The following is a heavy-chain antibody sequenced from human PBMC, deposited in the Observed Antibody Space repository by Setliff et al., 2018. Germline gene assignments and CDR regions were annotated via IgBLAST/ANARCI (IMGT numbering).Heavy chain of an antibody. D-gene: IGHD6-19*01. V-gene: IGHV4-38-2*02. CDR2: IYIGGSA. CDR3: AREQWLDPPGYYYMDV. J-gene: IGHJ6*03. Sequence: ETLSLTCAVPGYSISSGYYWGWIRQPPGKGLEWIGHIYIGGSANYNPSLKSRVTMSIDTSKNQFSLKLNSVTAADMAVYYCAREQWLDPPGYYYMDVWAKGTTVTVSS. CDR1: GYSISSGYY.